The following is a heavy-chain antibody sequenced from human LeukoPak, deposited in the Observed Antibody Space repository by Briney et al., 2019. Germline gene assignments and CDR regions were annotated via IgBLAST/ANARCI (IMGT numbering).Heavy chain of an antibody. D-gene: IGHD3-10*01. CDR3: AKDTGNYYGSGSLDY. CDR2: ISFDGSDA. V-gene: IGHV3-74*01. J-gene: IGHJ4*02. Sequence: GGSLRLSCAASGFTFSGFWMHWVRQAPGKGLVWVSCISFDGSDATYADSVKGRFTISRDNAKNTLHLQMDSLTVEDTAVYYCAKDTGNYYGSGSLDYWGQGTLVTVSS. CDR1: GFTFSGFW.